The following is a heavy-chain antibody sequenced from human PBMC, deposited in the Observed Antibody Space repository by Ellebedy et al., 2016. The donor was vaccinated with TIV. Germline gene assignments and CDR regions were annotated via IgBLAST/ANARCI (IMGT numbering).Heavy chain of an antibody. CDR1: GFTFSDYA. V-gene: IGHV3-30-3*01. CDR2: ISYDGSKK. CDR3: ARDARWQQLMGAFDI. Sequence: GGSLRLSCAASGFTFSDYAIHWVRQAPGKGLEWVAVISYDGSKKYYADSVKGRFTISRGNSNHTLYLQMNSLRPEDTAVYYCARDARWQQLMGAFDIWGQGTMVITSS. J-gene: IGHJ3*02. D-gene: IGHD5-24*01.